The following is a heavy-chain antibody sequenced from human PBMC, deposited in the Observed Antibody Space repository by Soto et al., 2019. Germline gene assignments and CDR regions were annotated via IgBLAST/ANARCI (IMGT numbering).Heavy chain of an antibody. CDR1: GDSLSRGGYY. D-gene: IGHD3-10*01. CDR2: IYFSGSA. J-gene: IGHJ4*02. CDR3: AKSSVRGIKHS. V-gene: IGHV4-31*03. Sequence: QVQLQESGPGLVKPSQTLSLTCTVSGDSLSRGGYYWSWIRQHPGKGLAWIGYIYFSGSAYYNPSLKSRVTMSIDTSKNQFSLRLTSLTAADTAVYYCAKSSVRGIKHSWGQGTLAIVSS.